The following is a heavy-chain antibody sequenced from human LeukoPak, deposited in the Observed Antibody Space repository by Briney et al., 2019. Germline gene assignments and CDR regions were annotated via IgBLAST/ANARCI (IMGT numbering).Heavy chain of an antibody. Sequence: PGGSLRLSCAASGFIFSTYVMTWVRQAPGQGLEWVSVISGSGDSTDYADSVKGRFTISRDNSKNTLYLQMNSLRAEDTAVYYCAKDEIGSYYGYFDYWGQGTLVTVSS. D-gene: IGHD1-26*01. CDR1: GFIFSTYV. CDR2: ISGSGDST. J-gene: IGHJ4*02. V-gene: IGHV3-23*01. CDR3: AKDEIGSYYGYFDY.